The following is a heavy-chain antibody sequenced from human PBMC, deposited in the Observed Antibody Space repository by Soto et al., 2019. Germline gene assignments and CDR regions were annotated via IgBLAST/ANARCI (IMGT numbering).Heavy chain of an antibody. Sequence: QVPLVQSGAEVKKPGASVKVSCKASGYTFTRYFIHWVRQAPSHGLEWMGWINPNSGGTNYAQKFMGRVTMTRDTSISTAYMELSKLRSDDTAVYYCAKVWGDTPSEDDDWGQGDLITVSS. CDR3: AKVWGDTPSEDDD. CDR2: INPNSGGT. D-gene: IGHD3-16*01. CDR1: GYTFTRYF. J-gene: IGHJ4*02. V-gene: IGHV1-2*02.